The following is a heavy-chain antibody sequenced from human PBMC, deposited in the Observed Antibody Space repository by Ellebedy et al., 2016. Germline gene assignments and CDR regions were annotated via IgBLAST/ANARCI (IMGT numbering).Heavy chain of an antibody. CDR3: ARDAIARYFDY. J-gene: IGHJ4*02. CDR2: IYYSGST. V-gene: IGHV4-39*07. Sequence: SETLSLXCTVSGGSISSSSYYWGWIRQPPGKGLEWIGSIYYSGSTYYNPSLKSRVTISVDTSKNQFSLKLSSVTAADTAVYYCARDAIARYFDYWGQGTLVTVSS. D-gene: IGHD6-13*01. CDR1: GGSISSSSYY.